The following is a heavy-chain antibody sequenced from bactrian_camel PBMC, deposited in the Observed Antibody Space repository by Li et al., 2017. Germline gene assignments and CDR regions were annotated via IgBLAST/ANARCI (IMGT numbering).Heavy chain of an antibody. CDR3: AADERSGDSWNVWWMYNY. J-gene: IGHJ4*01. CDR2: FEYDGST. Sequence: HVQLVESGGGSVEAGGSLTLSCAATGYYDNWYCMGWFRQAPLQAREVVAAFEYDGSTRYADAVKGRFTISVDDAKNTLYLQMNDLKPEDTAMYYCAADERSGDSWNVWWMYNYRGQGTQVTVS. D-gene: IGHD2*01. CDR1: GYYDNWYC. V-gene: IGHV3S53*01.